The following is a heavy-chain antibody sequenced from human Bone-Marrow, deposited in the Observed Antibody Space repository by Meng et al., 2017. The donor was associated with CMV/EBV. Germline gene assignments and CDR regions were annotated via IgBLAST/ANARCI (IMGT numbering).Heavy chain of an antibody. CDR3: ARGVAVAGFPLDY. CDR2: TYYRSKWYN. CDR1: GDSVSSNSAA. V-gene: IGHV6-1*01. D-gene: IGHD6-19*01. J-gene: IGHJ4*02. Sequence: QFHLRQPGPGLFKPSHAPSLPCAISGDSVSSNSAAWNWISQSPSRGLEWLGRTYYRSKWYNDYAVSVKSRITINPDTSKNQFSLQLNSVSPEDTAVYYCARGVAVAGFPLDYWGQGTLVTVSS.